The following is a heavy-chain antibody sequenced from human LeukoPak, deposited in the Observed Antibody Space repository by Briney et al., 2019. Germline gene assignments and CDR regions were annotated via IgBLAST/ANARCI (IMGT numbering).Heavy chain of an antibody. CDR3: AGAETYYYDSSGSTDYDAFDI. Sequence: KASETLSLTCAVSGGSISSGGYSWSWIRQPPGKGLEWIGYIYYSGSTYYNPSLKSRVTISVDTSKNQFSLKLSSVTAADTAVYYCAGAETYYYDSSGSTDYDAFDIWGQGTMVTVSS. J-gene: IGHJ3*02. CDR2: IYYSGST. CDR1: GGSISSGGYS. D-gene: IGHD3-22*01. V-gene: IGHV4-30-4*07.